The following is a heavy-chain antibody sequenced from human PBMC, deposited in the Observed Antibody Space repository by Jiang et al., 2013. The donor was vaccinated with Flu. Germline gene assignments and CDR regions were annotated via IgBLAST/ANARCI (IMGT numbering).Heavy chain of an antibody. J-gene: IGHJ5*02. CDR1: GFTFSSYG. V-gene: IGHV3-33*05. D-gene: IGHD2-2*01. Sequence: QLVESGGGVVQPGNSLRLSCTASGFTFSSYGIHWVRQAPGKGLEWVAVISYDDINKFYLDSAKGRFTISRDNSQNTVYLQMNSLRAEDTAVYYCARDPIVPTATGILYNWFDPWGQG. CDR2: ISYDDINK. CDR3: ARDPIVPTATGILYNWFDP.